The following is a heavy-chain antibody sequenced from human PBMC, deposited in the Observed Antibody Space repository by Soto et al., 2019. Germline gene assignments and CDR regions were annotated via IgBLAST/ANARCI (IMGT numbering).Heavy chain of an antibody. J-gene: IGHJ6*02. D-gene: IGHD1-26*01. Sequence: QVQLVQSGAEVKKPGSSVKVSCKASGGTFSSYAISWVRQAPGQGLEWMGGIIPIFGTANYAQKFQGRVTITADESTSTAYMELSSLGSEDTAVYYCARSHGVVGATTRYYYYGMDVWGQGTTVTVSS. CDR2: IIPIFGTA. V-gene: IGHV1-69*01. CDR1: GGTFSSYA. CDR3: ARSHGVVGATTRYYYYGMDV.